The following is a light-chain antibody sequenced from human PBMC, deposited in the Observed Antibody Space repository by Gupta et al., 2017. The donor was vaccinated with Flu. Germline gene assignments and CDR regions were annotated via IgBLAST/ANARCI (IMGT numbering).Light chain of an antibody. Sequence: ELVLTQSPATLSLSPGDRGTLSCRASQNVFSSLAWYQQKPGQAPRLILYDASNRATGIPARFSGSGSGTDFTLIISSLEPEDFAVYYCQQRHDWPFTFGGGTKV. V-gene: IGKV3-11*01. CDR3: QQRHDWPFT. CDR1: QNVFSS. J-gene: IGKJ4*01. CDR2: DAS.